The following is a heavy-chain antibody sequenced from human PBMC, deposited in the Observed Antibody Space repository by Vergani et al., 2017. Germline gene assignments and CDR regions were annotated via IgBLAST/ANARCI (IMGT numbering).Heavy chain of an antibody. CDR2: ISGSSATP. V-gene: IGHV3-21*04. Sequence: EVQMVESGGGLVKPGGSLRLSCVASGFTFSHYSMNWVRQAPGKGLEWVSSISGSSATPYYADSVKGRFIISRDNSKNTLHLQMNSLRADDTAVYYCTKGSRGYTGYFVDYWGQGTLATVSS. J-gene: IGHJ4*02. CDR3: TKGSRGYTGYFVDY. CDR1: GFTFSHYS. D-gene: IGHD5-12*01.